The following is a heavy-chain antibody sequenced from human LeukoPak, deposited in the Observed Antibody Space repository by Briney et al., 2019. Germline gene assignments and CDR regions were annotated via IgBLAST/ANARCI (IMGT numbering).Heavy chain of an antibody. Sequence: ASVKVFCKASGYTFISHYMHWVRQAPGQGLEGMGIINPGGGSTSYAQKFQGRVTMTRDTSTSTVYMELSSLRSEDTAVYYCASDGYSSGWYVLDYWGQGTLVTVSS. CDR1: GYTFISHY. D-gene: IGHD6-19*01. CDR2: INPGGGST. J-gene: IGHJ4*02. V-gene: IGHV1-46*01. CDR3: ASDGYSSGWYVLDY.